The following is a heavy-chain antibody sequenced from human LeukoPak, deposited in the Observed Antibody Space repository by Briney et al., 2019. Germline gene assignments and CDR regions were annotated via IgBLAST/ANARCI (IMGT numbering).Heavy chain of an antibody. J-gene: IGHJ4*02. CDR1: GFTFSGYG. Sequence: PGGSLRLSCAASGFTFSGYGMHWVRQAPGKGLEWVAVISYDGSNKYYADSVKGRFTISRDNSKNTLYLQMNSLRAEDTAVYYCAKLDGDFSFDYWGQGTLVTVSS. D-gene: IGHD4-17*01. CDR3: AKLDGDFSFDY. V-gene: IGHV3-30*18. CDR2: ISYDGSNK.